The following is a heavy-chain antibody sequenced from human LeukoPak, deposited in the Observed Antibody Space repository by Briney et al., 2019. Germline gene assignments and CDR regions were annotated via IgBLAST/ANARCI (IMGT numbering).Heavy chain of an antibody. CDR3: AREQGNGDYYFDY. V-gene: IGHV3-7*01. D-gene: IGHD4-17*01. J-gene: IGHJ4*02. Sequence: GGSLRLSCAASGFTFSSYAMSWVRQAPGKGLEWVANIKQDGSEKYYVDSVKGRFTISRDNAKNSLYLQMNSLRAEDTAVYYCAREQGNGDYYFDYWGQGTLVTVSS. CDR1: GFTFSSYA. CDR2: IKQDGSEK.